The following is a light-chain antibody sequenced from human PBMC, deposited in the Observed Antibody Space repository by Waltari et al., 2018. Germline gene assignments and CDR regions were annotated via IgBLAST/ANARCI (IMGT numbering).Light chain of an antibody. Sequence: IQMTQSPSSLSASVGDRVTITCQASQDIRSYLNWYQQKPGKAPKLLISVASNLETGVPSRFSGSGSGTNFTFTISSLQPEDFATYYCQQYVNLPPLTFGGGTKVDI. J-gene: IGKJ4*01. CDR2: VAS. CDR3: QQYVNLPPLT. V-gene: IGKV1-33*01. CDR1: QDIRSY.